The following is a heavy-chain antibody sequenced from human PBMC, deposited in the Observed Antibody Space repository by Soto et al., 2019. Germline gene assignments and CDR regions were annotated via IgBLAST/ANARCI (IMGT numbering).Heavy chain of an antibody. CDR1: GGSISSYY. CDR2: IYYSGST. D-gene: IGHD2-15*01. Sequence: SETLSLTCTVSGGSISSYYWSWIRQPPGKGLEWIGYIYYSGSTNYNPSLKSRVTISVDTSKNQFSLKLSSVTAADTAVYYCARGRTLVVVAAKLPWFDPWGQGTLVTVSS. CDR3: ARGRTLVVVAAKLPWFDP. J-gene: IGHJ5*02. V-gene: IGHV4-59*01.